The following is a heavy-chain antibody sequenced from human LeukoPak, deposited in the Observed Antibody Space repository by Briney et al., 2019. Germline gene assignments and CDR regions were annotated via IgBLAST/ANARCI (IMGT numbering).Heavy chain of an antibody. CDR1: GFTFSSYW. CDR3: ARDLLSGWGS. V-gene: IGHV3-74*01. Sequence: GGSLRLSYADSGFTFSSYWMHWVRQAPRKGLVWVSRINSDGSSTSYADSVKGRFTISRDNAKNTLYLQMNSLRAEDTAVYYCARDLLSGWGSWGQGTLVTVSS. D-gene: IGHD6-19*01. J-gene: IGHJ4*02. CDR2: INSDGSST.